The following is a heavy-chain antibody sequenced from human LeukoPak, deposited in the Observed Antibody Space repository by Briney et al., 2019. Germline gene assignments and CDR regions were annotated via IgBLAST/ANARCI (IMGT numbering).Heavy chain of an antibody. V-gene: IGHV1-2*02. J-gene: IGHJ4*02. CDR3: ARGVSSVAAAGTGY. CDR1: GYTFTGYY. Sequence: ASVKVSCKTSGYTFTGYYMHWVRQAPGQGLEWMGWINPNSGGTNYAQKFQGRVTMTRDTSISTAYMELSRLRSDDTAVYYCARGVSSVAAAGTGYWGQGTLVTVPS. D-gene: IGHD6-13*01. CDR2: INPNSGGT.